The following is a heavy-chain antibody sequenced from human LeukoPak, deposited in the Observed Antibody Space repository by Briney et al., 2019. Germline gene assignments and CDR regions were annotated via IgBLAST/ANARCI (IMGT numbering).Heavy chain of an antibody. Sequence: SETLSLTCTVSGGSISSYYWSWIRQPPGKGLEWIGYIYSSGSTNYNPSLKSRVTISVDTSKNQFSLKLSSVTAADTAVYYCARTYSNSSHFDYWGQGTLVTVSS. D-gene: IGHD6-6*01. J-gene: IGHJ4*02. CDR2: IYSSGST. V-gene: IGHV4-4*09. CDR1: GGSISSYY. CDR3: ARTYSNSSHFDY.